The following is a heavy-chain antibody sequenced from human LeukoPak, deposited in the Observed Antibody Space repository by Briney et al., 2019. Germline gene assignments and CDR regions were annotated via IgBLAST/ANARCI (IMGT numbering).Heavy chain of an antibody. V-gene: IGHV4-39*01. D-gene: IGHD1-1*01. J-gene: IGHJ4*02. CDR2: AFYGGPT. Sequence: SETLSLTCTVSGGSISTSGHYWGWIRQPQGRGLEWIGCAFYGGPTHYNPSLKSRVTISRDTPKNQFSLKLSSVTAADTAVYYCARQSFTTHVDYWGQGTLVTVSS. CDR1: GGSISTSGHY. CDR3: ARQSFTTHVDY.